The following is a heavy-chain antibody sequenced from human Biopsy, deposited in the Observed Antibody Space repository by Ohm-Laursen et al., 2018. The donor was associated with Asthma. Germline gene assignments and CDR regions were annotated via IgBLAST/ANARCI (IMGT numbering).Heavy chain of an antibody. Sequence: PSETLSLTCTVSGVSIRSYYWTWIRQPPGKGLEWIGNIHYSGSTYSNPPLKSRVTISVDTSKNQFSLRLTSVTAADTAVYYCARGSSSRLSQWELLVSGGKRAHSYYGMDVWGQGTTVTVSS. V-gene: IGHV4-59*12. CDR1: GVSIRSYY. J-gene: IGHJ6*02. D-gene: IGHD1-26*01. CDR3: ARGSSSRLSQWELLVSGGKRAHSYYGMDV. CDR2: IHYSGST.